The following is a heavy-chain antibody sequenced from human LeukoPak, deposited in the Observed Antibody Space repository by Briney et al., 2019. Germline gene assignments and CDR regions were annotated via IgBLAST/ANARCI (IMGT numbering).Heavy chain of an antibody. D-gene: IGHD3-3*01. CDR2: ISSSSSYI. CDR1: GFTFSSYS. V-gene: IGHV3-21*01. Sequence: GGSLGLSCAASGFTFSSYSMNWVRQAPGKGLEWVSSISSSSSYIYYADSVKGRFTISRDNAKNSLYLQMNSLRAEDTAAYYCARETEHYDFWSGYYWEKYYYYGMDVWGQGTTVTVSS. J-gene: IGHJ6*02. CDR3: ARETEHYDFWSGYYWEKYYYYGMDV.